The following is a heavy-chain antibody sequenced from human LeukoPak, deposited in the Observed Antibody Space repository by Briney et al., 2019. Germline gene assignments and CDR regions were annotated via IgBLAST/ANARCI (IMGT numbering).Heavy chain of an antibody. D-gene: IGHD1-26*01. Sequence: SETLSLTCTVSGGSISSYYWSWIRQPPGKGLEWIGYIYYSGSTNYNPSLKSRVTISIDPSKNQFSLKLSSVTAADTAIYYCVKDNGRWFDPWGQGTLVIVSS. CDR3: VKDNGRWFDP. J-gene: IGHJ5*02. V-gene: IGHV4-59*01. CDR1: GGSISSYY. CDR2: IYYSGST.